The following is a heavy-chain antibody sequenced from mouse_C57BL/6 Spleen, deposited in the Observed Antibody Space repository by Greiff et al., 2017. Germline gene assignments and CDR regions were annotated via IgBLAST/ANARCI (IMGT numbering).Heavy chain of an antibody. V-gene: IGHV1-54*01. CDR1: GYAFTNYL. CDR3: ARNDYDLYYYAMDY. D-gene: IGHD2-4*01. CDR2: INPGSGGT. J-gene: IGHJ4*01. Sequence: VQLQQSGAELVRPGTSVKVSCKASGYAFTNYLIEWVKQRPGQGLEWVGVINPGSGGTNYNEKFKGKATLTADKYSSTAYMQLSSLTSEDSAVYFCARNDYDLYYYAMDYWGQGTSVIVSS.